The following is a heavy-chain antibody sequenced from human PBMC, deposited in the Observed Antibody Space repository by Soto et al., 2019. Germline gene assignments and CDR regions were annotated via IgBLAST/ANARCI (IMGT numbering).Heavy chain of an antibody. D-gene: IGHD4-17*01. Sequence: SETLSLTCTVSGGSISSYYWSWIRQPPGKGLEWIGYIYYSGSTNYNPSLKSRVTISVDTSKNQFSLKLSSVTAADTAVYYCARGHYGDYFGYWGQGTLVTVSS. CDR2: IYYSGST. V-gene: IGHV4-59*01. CDR3: ARGHYGDYFGY. J-gene: IGHJ4*02. CDR1: GGSISSYY.